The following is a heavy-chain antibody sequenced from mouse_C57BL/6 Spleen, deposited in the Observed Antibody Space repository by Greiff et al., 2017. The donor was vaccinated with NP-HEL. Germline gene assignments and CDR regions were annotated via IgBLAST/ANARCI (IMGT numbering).Heavy chain of an antibody. V-gene: IGHV5-16*01. J-gene: IGHJ2*01. Sequence: EVKLMESEGGLVQPGSSMKLSCTASGFTFSDYYMAWVRQVPEKGLEWVANINYDGSSTYYLDSLKSRFIISRDNAKNILYLQMSSLKSEDTATYYCARGPYYYGSSYVFDYWGQGTTLTVSS. CDR1: GFTFSDYY. CDR3: ARGPYYYGSSYVFDY. D-gene: IGHD1-1*01. CDR2: INYDGSST.